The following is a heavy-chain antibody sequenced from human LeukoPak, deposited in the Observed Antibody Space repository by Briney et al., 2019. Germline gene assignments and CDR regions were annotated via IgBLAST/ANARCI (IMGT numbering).Heavy chain of an antibody. J-gene: IGHJ4*02. Sequence: GGSLRLSCAVSGFIVSNNYMSWIRQAPGKGLDWVSAIDSTGDYTYHADSVKGRFTISRDNSKNTLYLQMNSLRAEDTAVYYCAKDPSRATLDYLDYWGQGTLVTVSS. CDR2: IDSTGDYT. V-gene: IGHV3-23*01. CDR1: GFIVSNNY. CDR3: AKDPSRATLDYLDY. D-gene: IGHD1-26*01.